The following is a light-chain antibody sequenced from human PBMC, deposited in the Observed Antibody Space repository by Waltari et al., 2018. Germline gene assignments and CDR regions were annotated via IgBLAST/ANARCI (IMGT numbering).Light chain of an antibody. CDR3: QQANSFPIT. CDR1: QGIGSW. V-gene: IGKV1-12*01. Sequence: DIQMTQSPSSVSASVGDRVAITCRASQGIGSWLAWYQQKPGKAPKLLSYVASSLQSGVPSRFSGSGSGTDFTLTISSLQPEDFATYYCQQANSFPITFGQGTRLEIK. CDR2: VAS. J-gene: IGKJ5*01.